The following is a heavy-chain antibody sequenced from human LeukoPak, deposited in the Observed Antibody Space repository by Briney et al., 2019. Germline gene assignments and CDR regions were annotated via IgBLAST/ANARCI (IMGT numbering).Heavy chain of an antibody. V-gene: IGHV3-23*01. CDR1: GFTFLNYD. CDR2: ISDSGHDT. D-gene: IGHD3-16*01. Sequence: PGGSLRLSCAASGFTFLNYDMSWVRQAPGKGLEWVSTISDSGHDTSYADSVKGRFTISRDNSKNTLYLQMSSLRAEDTALYYCATGEYYFDFWGQGTLVTVSS. CDR3: ATGEYYFDF. J-gene: IGHJ4*02.